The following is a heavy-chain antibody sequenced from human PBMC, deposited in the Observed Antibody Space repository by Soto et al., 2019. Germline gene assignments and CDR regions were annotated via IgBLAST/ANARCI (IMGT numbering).Heavy chain of an antibody. CDR1: GYSFTSYW. D-gene: IGHD2-15*01. Sequence: GESLKISYKGSGYSFTSYWISWVRQMPGKGLEWMGRIDPSDSYTNYSPSLQGHVTISADKSISTAYLQWSSLKASDTAMYYSATPNTAAATRWADYYYWMALWGQGTRVTDSS. V-gene: IGHV5-10-1*01. CDR2: IDPSDSYT. J-gene: IGHJ6*02. CDR3: ATPNTAAATRWADYYYWMAL.